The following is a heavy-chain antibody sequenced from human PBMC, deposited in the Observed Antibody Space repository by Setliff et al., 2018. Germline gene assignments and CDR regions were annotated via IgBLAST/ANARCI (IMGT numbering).Heavy chain of an antibody. V-gene: IGHV4-39*07. CDR3: ARGYYNFLSGYYTPYYFDY. D-gene: IGHD3-3*01. J-gene: IGHJ4*02. CDR2: ISYGGNT. Sequence: SETLSLTCNVSGGSINSRSYYWGWIRQPPGKGLEWIAMISYGGNTYYNPSLKSRVTMSVDTSKNQFSLKLSSVTAADTAVYFCARGYYNFLSGYYTPYYFDYWGQGTLVTVSS. CDR1: GGSINSRSYY.